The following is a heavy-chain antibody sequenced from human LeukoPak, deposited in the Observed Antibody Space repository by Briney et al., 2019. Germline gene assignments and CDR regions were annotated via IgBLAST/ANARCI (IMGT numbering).Heavy chain of an antibody. CDR1: GFTFSSYS. Sequence: GGSLRLSCAASGFTFSSYSMNWVRQAPGKGLEWVSSISSSSSCIYYADSVKGRFTISRDNAKNSLYLQMNSLRAEDTAVYYCAGSGDFWSGYYTTYYFDYWGQGTLVTVSS. D-gene: IGHD3-3*01. CDR3: AGSGDFWSGYYTTYYFDY. CDR2: ISSSSSCI. J-gene: IGHJ4*02. V-gene: IGHV3-21*01.